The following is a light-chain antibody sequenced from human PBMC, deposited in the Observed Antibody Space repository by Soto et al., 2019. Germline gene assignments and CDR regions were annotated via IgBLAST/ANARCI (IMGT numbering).Light chain of an antibody. V-gene: IGLV2-14*01. J-gene: IGLJ2*01. CDR1: SSDVGAYDY. CDR2: DVK. Sequence: QSVLTQPASVSGSPGQSIAISCTGTSSDVGAYDYVSWYQQHPGKAPKLMIYDVKYRPSGVSNRCSGSKSGNTASLTISGLQAEDEADYYCSSYTSSSSVIFGGGTKVTVL. CDR3: SSYTSSSSVI.